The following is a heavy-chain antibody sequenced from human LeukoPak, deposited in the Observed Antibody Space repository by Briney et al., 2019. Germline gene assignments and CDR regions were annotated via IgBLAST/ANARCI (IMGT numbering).Heavy chain of an antibody. D-gene: IGHD2-21*01. Sequence: QSGGSLRLSCAASGFTFSYYSMSWVRQAPGKGLEWVSGISGSGGSTFYADSVKGRFTISRDNSKNTLYLQMNSLRAEDTALYYCAKPGEASNYYFDYWGQGALVTVSS. J-gene: IGHJ4*02. CDR3: AKPGEASNYYFDY. V-gene: IGHV3-23*01. CDR1: GFTFSYYS. CDR2: ISGSGGST.